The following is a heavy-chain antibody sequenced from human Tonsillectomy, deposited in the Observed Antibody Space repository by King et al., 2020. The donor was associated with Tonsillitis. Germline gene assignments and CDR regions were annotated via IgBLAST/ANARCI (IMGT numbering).Heavy chain of an antibody. CDR2: IYPGDSDA. CDR1: GYTFTTSW. V-gene: IGHV5-51*03. J-gene: IGHJ4*02. Sequence: EVQLVQSGAEVKKPGESLKISCTGSGYTFTTSWIGWVRQMPGKGLEWMGIIYPGDSDAKYSPSFQGQVTFSADVSITTAYLQWSSLKASDTAIYYCARLGRGGGIHRGFDYWGQGTLVTVSS. CDR3: ARLGRGGGIHRGFDY. D-gene: IGHD4-23*01.